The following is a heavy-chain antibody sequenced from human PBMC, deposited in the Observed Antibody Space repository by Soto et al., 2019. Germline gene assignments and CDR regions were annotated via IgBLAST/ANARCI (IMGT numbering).Heavy chain of an antibody. J-gene: IGHJ6*02. Sequence: HPGGSLRLSCAASGFTFSSYEMNWVRQAPGKGLEWVSYISSSGSTIYYADSVKGRFTISRDNAKNSLYLQMNSLRAEDTAVYYCARNYYDSSGYYYSGYYYYYGMDVWGQGTTVTVSS. D-gene: IGHD3-22*01. CDR3: ARNYYDSSGYYYSGYYYYYGMDV. CDR2: ISSSGSTI. V-gene: IGHV3-48*03. CDR1: GFTFSSYE.